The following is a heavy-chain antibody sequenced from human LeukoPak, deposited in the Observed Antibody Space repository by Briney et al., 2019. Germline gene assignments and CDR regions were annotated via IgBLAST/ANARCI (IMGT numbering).Heavy chain of an antibody. J-gene: IGHJ4*02. CDR3: ARDSYDILTGYAQPGDY. CDR1: GYTFTSYY. D-gene: IGHD3-9*01. V-gene: IGHV1-46*01. CDR2: INPSGGST. Sequence: ASVKVSCKASGYTFTSYYMHWVRQAPGQGLEWMGIINPSGGSTSYAQKFQGRVTMTRDMSTSTVYMELSSLRSEDTAVYYCARDSYDILTGYAQPGDYWGQGTLVTVSS.